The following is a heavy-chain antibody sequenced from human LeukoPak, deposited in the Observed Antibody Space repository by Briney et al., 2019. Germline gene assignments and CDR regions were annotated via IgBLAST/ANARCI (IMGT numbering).Heavy chain of an antibody. V-gene: IGHV4-34*01. CDR1: GGSFSGYY. Sequence: PSETLSLTCAVYGGSFSGYYWSWIRQPPGKGLEWIGEINHSGSTNYNPSLKSRVTISVDTSKNQFSLKLSSVTAADTAVYYCARGRGYVWGSYRRYYFDYWGQGTLVTVSS. CDR3: ARGRGYVWGSYRRYYFDY. CDR2: INHSGST. J-gene: IGHJ4*02. D-gene: IGHD3-16*02.